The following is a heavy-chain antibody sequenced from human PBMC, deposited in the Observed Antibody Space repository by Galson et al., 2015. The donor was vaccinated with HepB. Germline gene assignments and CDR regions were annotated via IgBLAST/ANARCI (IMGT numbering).Heavy chain of an antibody. V-gene: IGHV3-43*01. CDR1: GFTFDDYT. Sequence: SLRLSCAASGFTFDDYTMHWVRQAPGKGLEWVSLISWDGGSTYYADSVKGRFTISRDNSKNSLYLQMNSLRTEDTALYYCAKDLGGVGGPPGDYWGQGTLVTVSS. CDR3: AKDLGGVGGPPGDY. J-gene: IGHJ4*02. CDR2: ISWDGGST. D-gene: IGHD3-16*01.